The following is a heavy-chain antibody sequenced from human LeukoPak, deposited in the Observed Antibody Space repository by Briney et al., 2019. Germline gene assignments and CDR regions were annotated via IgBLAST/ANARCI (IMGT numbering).Heavy chain of an antibody. J-gene: IGHJ3*02. Sequence: PGGSLRLSCAASGFTFSSYGMHWVRQAPGKGLEWVAVISYDGSNKYYADSVKGRFTISRDNSKNTLYLQMNSLRAEDTAVYYCARGYIGRGWLRFGDAFDIWGQGTMVTVSS. CDR1: GFTFSSYG. V-gene: IGHV3-30*03. D-gene: IGHD5-12*01. CDR3: ARGYIGRGWLRFGDAFDI. CDR2: ISYDGSNK.